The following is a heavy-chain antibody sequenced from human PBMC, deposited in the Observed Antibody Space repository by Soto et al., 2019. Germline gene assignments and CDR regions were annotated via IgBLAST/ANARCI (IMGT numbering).Heavy chain of an antibody. CDR2: INTGNGDT. D-gene: IGHD3-22*01. CDR3: ARDPFRRIVGVIPDY. Sequence: QVQLVQSGSEVRKPGASVKVSCKASGYTFISYAMHWVRQASGQGLEWMGWINTGNGDTKFSQKFRGRVTITRDTIASTAYMELSSLTSEDTAVYYCARDPFRRIVGVIPDYWGQGTLVTVSS. V-gene: IGHV1-3*04. J-gene: IGHJ4*02. CDR1: GYTFISYA.